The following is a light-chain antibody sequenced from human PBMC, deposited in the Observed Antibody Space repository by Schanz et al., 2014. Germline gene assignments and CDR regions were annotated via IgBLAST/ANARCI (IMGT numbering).Light chain of an antibody. J-gene: IGLJ2*01. CDR1: SGDVGSYNR. CDR3: SSYAGSNNLV. Sequence: QSALTQPPSVSGSPGQSVTISCTGTSGDVGSYNRVSWYQQPPGTAPKLMIYEGSKRPSGVSNRFSGSKSGNTASLTVSGLQAEDEADYYCSSYAGSNNLVFGGGTKLTVL. CDR2: EGS. V-gene: IGLV2-8*01.